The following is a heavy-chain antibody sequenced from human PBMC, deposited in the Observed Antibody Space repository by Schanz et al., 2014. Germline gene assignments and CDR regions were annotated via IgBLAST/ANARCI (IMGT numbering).Heavy chain of an antibody. D-gene: IGHD2-15*01. V-gene: IGHV3-23*04. J-gene: IGHJ6*02. CDR2: ISASGGST. CDR3: AKGMGYCSGGTCYDCYYYGLDV. Sequence: VQLVESGGGLIQPGGSLRLSCAASGFTFSSYAMSWVRQAPGKGLEWVSTISASGGSTYYADSVKGRFTISRDNSKNILYLQMNSLRAEDTAVFYCAKGMGYCSGGTCYDCYYYGLDVWGQGTTVTVSS. CDR1: GFTFSSYA.